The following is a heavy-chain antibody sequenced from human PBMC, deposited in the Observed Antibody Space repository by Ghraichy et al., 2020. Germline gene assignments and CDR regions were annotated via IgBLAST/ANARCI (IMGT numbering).Heavy chain of an antibody. CDR2: ISGGGGTT. D-gene: IGHD3-16*01. Sequence: GESLRLSCAASGFTFTSYAMSWVRQAPGKGLEWVSAISGGGGTTYYADSVKGRFTISRDNSKNTLYLQMNSLRAEDTAVYYCAKSWGGLAAPLDYWGQGTLVTVSS. V-gene: IGHV3-23*01. CDR3: AKSWGGLAAPLDY. CDR1: GFTFTSYA. J-gene: IGHJ4*02.